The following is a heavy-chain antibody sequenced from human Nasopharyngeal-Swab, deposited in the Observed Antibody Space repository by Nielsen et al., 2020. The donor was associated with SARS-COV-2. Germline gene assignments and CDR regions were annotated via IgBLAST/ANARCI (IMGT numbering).Heavy chain of an antibody. D-gene: IGHD2-15*01. CDR2: INPSGGST. CDR3: ARRYCNGGSCRWGMDV. J-gene: IGHJ6*02. V-gene: IGHV1-46*01. CDR1: GYTFTSYY. Sequence: ASVKVSCKASGYTFTSYYMHWVRQAPGQGLEWMGIINPSGGSTSYAQKFQGRVTMTRDTSTSTVYMELSSLRSEDTAVYYCARRYCNGGSCRWGMDVWGQGTTVTVSS.